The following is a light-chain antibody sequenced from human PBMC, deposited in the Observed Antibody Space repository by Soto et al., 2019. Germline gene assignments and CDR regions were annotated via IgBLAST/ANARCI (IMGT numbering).Light chain of an antibody. CDR2: ASS. CDR3: RQGHSTPT. CDR1: QSVSIY. J-gene: IGKJ2*01. V-gene: IGKV1-39*01. Sequence: DIQMTQSPSSLSASVGDRVTITCRTSQSVSIYVNWYQQKPGTAPILLIYASSSLQSGVPSRFSGSGSGTDFTLPISSLDSQDFTTYSSRQGHSTPTFGPGTTVELK.